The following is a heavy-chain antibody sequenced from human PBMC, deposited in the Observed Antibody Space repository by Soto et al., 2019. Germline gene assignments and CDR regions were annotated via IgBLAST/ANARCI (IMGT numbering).Heavy chain of an antibody. CDR3: ARYCTNGVCYTDYYHYYGMDV. Sequence: GGSLRLSCAASGFTFSSYSMNWVRQAPGKGLEWVSSISSSSSYIYYADSVEGRFTISRDNAKNSLYLQMNSLRAEDTAVYYCARYCTNGVCYTDYYHYYGMDVWGQGTTVTVSS. CDR2: ISSSSSYI. CDR1: GFTFSSYS. D-gene: IGHD2-8*01. V-gene: IGHV3-21*01. J-gene: IGHJ6*02.